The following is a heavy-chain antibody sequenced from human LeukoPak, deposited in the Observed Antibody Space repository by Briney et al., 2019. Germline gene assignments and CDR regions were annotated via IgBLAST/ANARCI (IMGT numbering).Heavy chain of an antibody. CDR1: GFTFSSYG. CDR3: ARDVFGGTTVTAKPHFDY. CDR2: IWYDGSNK. Sequence: PGGSLRLSCAASGFTFSSYGMHWARQAPGKGLEWVAVIWYDGSNKYYADSVKGRFTISRDNSKNTLYLQMNSLRAEDTAVYYCARDVFGGTTVTAKPHFDYWGQGTLVTVSS. J-gene: IGHJ4*02. V-gene: IGHV3-33*01. D-gene: IGHD4-17*01.